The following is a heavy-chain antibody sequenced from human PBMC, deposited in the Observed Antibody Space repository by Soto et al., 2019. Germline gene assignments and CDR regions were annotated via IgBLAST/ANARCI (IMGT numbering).Heavy chain of an antibody. CDR3: ARGGYCRGGSCDSYQRPWYFDL. CDR2: ISRNGGST. D-gene: IGHD2-15*01. V-gene: IGHV3-64*01. Sequence: EVQLVESGGGLVQPGGSLRLSCAASGFTFSNYVLHWVRQAPGKGLEYVSLISRNGGSTYYASFVKGRFTISRDNSKNTLYLEMGSLRGEDMAVYYCARGGYCRGGSCDSYQRPWYFDLWCRGTLVTVSS. J-gene: IGHJ2*01. CDR1: GFTFSNYV.